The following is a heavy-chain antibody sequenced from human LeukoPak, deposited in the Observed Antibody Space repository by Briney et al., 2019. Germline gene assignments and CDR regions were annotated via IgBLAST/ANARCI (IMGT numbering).Heavy chain of an antibody. CDR2: VDPEDGET. D-gene: IGHD3-10*01. Sequence: ASVKVSCKASGYRFTDYYIYWVQQAPGKGLEWMGRVDPEDGETVYAEKFKDRLTMTADTSTNIAYMELTSLRSADTAVYYCVTDTQVAPGDIIMFRDYWGQGALVTVSS. CDR3: VTDTQVAPGDIIMFRDY. CDR1: GYRFTDYY. J-gene: IGHJ4*02. V-gene: IGHV1-69-2*01.